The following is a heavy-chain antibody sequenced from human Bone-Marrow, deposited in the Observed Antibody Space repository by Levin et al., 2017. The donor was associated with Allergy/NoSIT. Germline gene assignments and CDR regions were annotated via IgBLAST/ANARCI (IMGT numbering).Heavy chain of an antibody. D-gene: IGHD3-10*01. J-gene: IGHJ4*02. CDR2: IYPGDSNI. V-gene: IGHV5-51*01. CDR1: GYTFTSYW. CDR3: ARPSAAGDGSDFDY. Sequence: GESLKISCQGSGYTFTSYWIAWVRQMPGKGLEWMGIIYPGDSNIKYSPSFEGQVVFSADTSINTAYLQWHSLKTSDTGTYFCARPSAAGDGSDFDYWGQGTQVIV.